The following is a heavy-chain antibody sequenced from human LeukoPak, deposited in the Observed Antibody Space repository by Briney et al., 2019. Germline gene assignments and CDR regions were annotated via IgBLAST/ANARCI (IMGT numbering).Heavy chain of an antibody. V-gene: IGHV4-4*02. J-gene: IGHJ5*02. CDR1: GGSISSSNW. CDR2: IYYSGST. Sequence: SETLSLTCAVSGGSISSSNWWSWIRQPPGKGLEWIGSIYYSGSTYYNPSLKSRVTISVDTSKNQFSLKLNSVTAADTAVYYCARSWRAARQFDPWGQGTLVTVSS. CDR3: ARSWRAARQFDP. D-gene: IGHD6-13*01.